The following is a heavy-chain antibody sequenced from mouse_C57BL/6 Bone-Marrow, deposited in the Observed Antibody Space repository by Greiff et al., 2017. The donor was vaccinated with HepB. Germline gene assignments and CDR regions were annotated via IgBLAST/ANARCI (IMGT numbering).Heavy chain of an antibody. CDR1: GYTFTSYW. V-gene: IGHV1-50*01. J-gene: IGHJ4*01. D-gene: IGHD1-1*01. CDR2: IDPSDSYT. Sequence: QVQLQQPGAELVKPGASVKLSCKASGYTFTSYWMQWVKQRPGQGLEWIGEIDPSDSYTNYNQKFKGKATLTVDTSSSTAYMQLSSLTSEDSAVYYCASTVPFAMDYWGQGTSVTVSS. CDR3: ASTVPFAMDY.